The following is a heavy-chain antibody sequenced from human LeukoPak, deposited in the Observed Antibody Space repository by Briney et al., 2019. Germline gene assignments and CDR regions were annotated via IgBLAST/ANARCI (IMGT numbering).Heavy chain of an antibody. J-gene: IGHJ6*03. CDR1: GGSISSGSYY. CDR2: IYTSGST. D-gene: IGHD2-2*01. CDR3: ARGTYCSSTSCHYYYYYYMDV. V-gene: IGHV4-61*02. Sequence: PSETLSLTCTVPGGSISSGSYYWSWIRQPAGKGLEWIGRIYTSGSTNYNPSLKSRVTISLDTSKNQFSLKLSSVTAADTAVYYCARGTYCSSTSCHYYYYYYMDVWGKGTTVTVSS.